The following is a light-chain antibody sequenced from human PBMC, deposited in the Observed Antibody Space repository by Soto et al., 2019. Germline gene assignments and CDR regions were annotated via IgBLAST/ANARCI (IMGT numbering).Light chain of an antibody. Sequence: EIVLTQSPGTLSLSPGERATLSCRASQSVSSSYLAWYQQKPGQAPRLLIYGASSMATGIPDRFSGSGSGTDFSLTISRLVPEDVAVYFCQQYGRSLPRYTLGQGNKLEIK. CDR1: QSVSSSY. CDR2: GAS. V-gene: IGKV3-20*01. J-gene: IGKJ2*01. CDR3: QQYGRSLPRYT.